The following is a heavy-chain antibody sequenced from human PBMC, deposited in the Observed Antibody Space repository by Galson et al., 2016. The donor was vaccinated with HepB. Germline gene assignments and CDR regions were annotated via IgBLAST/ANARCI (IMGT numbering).Heavy chain of an antibody. CDR2: ISGESTYR. CDR3: ARIFLRKTNWFDP. CDR1: GFTFSDYY. V-gene: IGHV3-11*06. J-gene: IGHJ5*02. Sequence: LRLSCAASGFTFSDYYMTWIRQAPGKGLEYVSYISGESTYRHYADSVRGRFTISRDNGQNSVDLQMNNLRVEDTALYYCARIFLRKTNWFDPWGQGTLVTVSS.